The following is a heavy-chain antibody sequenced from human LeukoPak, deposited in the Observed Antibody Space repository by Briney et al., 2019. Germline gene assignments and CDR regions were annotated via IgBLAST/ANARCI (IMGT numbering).Heavy chain of an antibody. CDR1: GGSFSGYY. D-gene: IGHD2-15*01. J-gene: IGHJ6*02. CDR3: ARANPRKYCSGGSCSKVYYYYYGMDV. Sequence: SETLSLTCAVYGGSFSGYYWSWIRQPPGKGLEWIGEINHSGSTNYNPSLKSRVTISVDKSKKQFSLKLSSVTAADTAVYYCARANPRKYCSGGSCSKVYYYYYGMDVWGQGTTVTVSS. CDR2: INHSGST. V-gene: IGHV4-34*01.